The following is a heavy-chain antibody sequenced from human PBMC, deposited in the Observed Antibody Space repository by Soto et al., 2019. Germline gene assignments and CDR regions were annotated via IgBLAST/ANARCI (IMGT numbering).Heavy chain of an antibody. CDR2: SNYRGNT. J-gene: IGHJ4*02. CDR3: ARGTQYSSTWNY. D-gene: IGHD6-13*01. Sequence: SETLSLTCTVSGGSISSYHWSWVRQPPGKGLEWIGYSNYRGNTNYNPSLKSRVTMSLDTSKNQFSLKLSSVTAADTAVYYCARGTQYSSTWNYWGQGTLVTVSS. V-gene: IGHV4-59*08. CDR1: GGSISSYH.